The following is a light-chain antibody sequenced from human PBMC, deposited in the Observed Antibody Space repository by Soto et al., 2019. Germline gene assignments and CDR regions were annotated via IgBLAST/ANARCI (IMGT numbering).Light chain of an antibody. V-gene: IGLV1-40*01. CDR2: GNS. CDR1: SSNIGAGYD. J-gene: IGLJ2*01. CDR3: QSYDSSRWFWV. Sequence: QSALTQPASVSGAPGQWVTISCTGSSSNIGAGYDVHWYQQLPGTAPQLLIYGNSNRPSGVPDRFSGSKCGTAASLAIAGLQAEDAADYYCQSYDSSRWFWVFGGGTKLTVL.